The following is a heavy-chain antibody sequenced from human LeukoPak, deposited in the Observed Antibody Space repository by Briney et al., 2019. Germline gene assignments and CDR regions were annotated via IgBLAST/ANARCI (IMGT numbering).Heavy chain of an antibody. CDR1: GYTFTSYG. V-gene: IGHV1-18*01. D-gene: IGHD3-3*01. Sequence: ASVKVSCMASGYTFTSYGISWVRQAPGQGREGMGWISAYNGNTKYAQKLQGRVTMTTDTSTSTAYMELRSLRSDDTAVYYCARASYDFWSGSTYWGQGTLVTVSS. CDR2: ISAYNGNT. J-gene: IGHJ4*02. CDR3: ARASYDFWSGSTY.